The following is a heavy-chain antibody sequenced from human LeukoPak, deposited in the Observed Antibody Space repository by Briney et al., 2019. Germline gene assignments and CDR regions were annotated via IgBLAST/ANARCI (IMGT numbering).Heavy chain of an antibody. D-gene: IGHD4-23*01. CDR3: ARGHGGLGGPDY. J-gene: IGHJ4*02. Sequence: GGSLRLSCAASGFTFSSYEMNWVRQAPGKGLEWVSYISSSGSAIYYADSVKGRFTISRDNAKNSLYLQMNSLRAEDTAVYYWARGHGGLGGPDYWGQVTLVTVSS. CDR1: GFTFSSYE. V-gene: IGHV3-48*03. CDR2: ISSSGSAI.